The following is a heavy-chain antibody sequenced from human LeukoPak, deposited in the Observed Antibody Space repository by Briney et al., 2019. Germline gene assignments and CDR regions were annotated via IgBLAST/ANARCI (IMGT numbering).Heavy chain of an antibody. J-gene: IGHJ4*02. CDR1: GGSISSYY. CDR2: IYYSGST. V-gene: IGHV4-59*01. CDR3: ARDRGQYYFDY. Sequence: SETLSLTCTVSGGSISSYYWSWIRQPPGKGLEWIGYIYYSGSTNYNPSLKSRVTVSVDTSKNQFSLKLSSVTAADTAVYYCARDRGQYYFDYWGQGTLVTVSS.